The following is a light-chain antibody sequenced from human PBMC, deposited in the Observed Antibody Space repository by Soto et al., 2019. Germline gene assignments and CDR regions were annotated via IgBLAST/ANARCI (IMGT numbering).Light chain of an antibody. CDR1: SSDVGGYNY. CDR2: EVS. J-gene: IGLJ2*01. CDR3: AAWDDRLSGPV. Sequence: QSVLTQPASVSGSPGQSITISCTGTSSDVGGYNYVSWYQQHPGKAPKLMIYEVSNRPSGVSNRFSGSKSGTSASLAISGLRSEDEADYYCAAWDDRLSGPVFGGGTKLTVL. V-gene: IGLV2-14*01.